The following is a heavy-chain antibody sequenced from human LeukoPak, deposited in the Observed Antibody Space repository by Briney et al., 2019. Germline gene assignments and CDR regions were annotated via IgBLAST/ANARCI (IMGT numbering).Heavy chain of an antibody. CDR2: ISAYNGNT. J-gene: IGHJ4*02. CDR3: ARDSPTVYSSTWRGVDY. Sequence: ASVKVSCKASGCTFTSYGISWVRQAPGQGLEWMGWISAYNGNTNYAQKLQGRVTMTTDTSTSTAYMELRSLRSDNTAVYYCARDSPTVYSSTWRGVDYWGQGTLVTVSS. D-gene: IGHD6-13*01. V-gene: IGHV1-18*01. CDR1: GCTFTSYG.